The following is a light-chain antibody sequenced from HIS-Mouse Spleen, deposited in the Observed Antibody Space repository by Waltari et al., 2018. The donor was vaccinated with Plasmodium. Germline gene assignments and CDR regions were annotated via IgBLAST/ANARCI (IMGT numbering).Light chain of an antibody. Sequence: EIVMTQSPATLSVSPGERATLPCRASQSVSSNLAWYQQKPGQAPRLLIYGASTRATGIPARFSGSGSGKEFTLTISSLQSEDFAVYYCQQYNNWPFTFGPGTKVDIK. V-gene: IGKV3-15*01. CDR1: QSVSSN. CDR3: QQYNNWPFT. J-gene: IGKJ3*01. CDR2: GAS.